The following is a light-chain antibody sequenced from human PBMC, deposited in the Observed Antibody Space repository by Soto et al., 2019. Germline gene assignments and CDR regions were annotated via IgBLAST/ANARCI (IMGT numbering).Light chain of an antibody. V-gene: IGKV1-39*01. Sequence: DIQMTQSPSSLSASVGDRVTITCRASQFISTYLNWYRQKPGKAPNLLIFAASSLQSGVPSRFSGSGSGTHFTLTIHSLQPEDFATYYCQQSYSTPFTFGPGTKVDFK. CDR3: QQSYSTPFT. CDR1: QFISTY. CDR2: AAS. J-gene: IGKJ3*01.